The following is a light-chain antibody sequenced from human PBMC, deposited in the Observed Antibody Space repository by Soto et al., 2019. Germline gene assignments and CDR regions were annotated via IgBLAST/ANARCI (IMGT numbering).Light chain of an antibody. CDR2: GNS. CDR1: SSNIGGGYD. Sequence: QSVLTQTPSVSGAPGERFTISCTGSSSNIGGGYDVHWYQQLPGTDPKPPIYGNSNRPSGVPDRFSGSKSGTSASLAITWLQAEDEADYYGQSYDSSLSGWVFGGGTQVTVL. CDR3: QSYDSSLSGWV. J-gene: IGLJ3*02. V-gene: IGLV1-40*01.